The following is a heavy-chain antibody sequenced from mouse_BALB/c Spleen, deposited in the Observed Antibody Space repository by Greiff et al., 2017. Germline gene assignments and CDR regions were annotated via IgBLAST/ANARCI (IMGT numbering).Heavy chain of an antibody. Sequence: VQLQQSGPELMKPGASVKISCKASGYSFTSYYMHWVKQSHGKSLEWIGYIDPFNGGTSYNQKFKDKATLTADKSSSTAYMQLSSLTSEDSAVYYCARYGRKAMDYWGQGTSVTVSS. CDR2: IDPFNGGT. D-gene: IGHD1-1*01. V-gene: IGHV1S135*01. CDR1: GYSFTSYY. J-gene: IGHJ4*01. CDR3: ARYGRKAMDY.